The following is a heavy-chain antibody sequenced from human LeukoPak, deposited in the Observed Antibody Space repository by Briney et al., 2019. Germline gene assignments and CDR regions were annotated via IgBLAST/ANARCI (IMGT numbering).Heavy chain of an antibody. V-gene: IGHV3-23*01. J-gene: IGHJ4*02. D-gene: IGHD5-12*01. CDR3: AKNTQYSGYYDC. CDR2: ISDSGGIT. CDR1: GFTFSSYP. Sequence: GGSLRLSCAASGFTFSSYPMTWVRQAPGKGPEWVSFISDSGGITYYADSVKGRFTISRDNSKNTLYLQMNSLRAEDTAVYYCAKNTQYSGYYDCWXQGTLVAVSS.